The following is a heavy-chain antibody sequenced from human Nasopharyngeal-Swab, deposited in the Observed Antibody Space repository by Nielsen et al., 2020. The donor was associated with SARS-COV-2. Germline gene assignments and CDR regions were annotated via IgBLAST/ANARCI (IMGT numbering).Heavy chain of an antibody. D-gene: IGHD6-19*01. CDR1: GFTFGRFW. CDR3: ARDRYSSE. V-gene: IGHV3-7*01. Sequence: GESLKISCAASGFTFGRFWMTWVRQAPGKGLEWVANIKEDGSETNYVESVKGRFTISRDNAKNSLYLQMNSLRAEDTAVYYCARDRYSSEWGQGSLVTVSS. J-gene: IGHJ4*02. CDR2: IKEDGSET.